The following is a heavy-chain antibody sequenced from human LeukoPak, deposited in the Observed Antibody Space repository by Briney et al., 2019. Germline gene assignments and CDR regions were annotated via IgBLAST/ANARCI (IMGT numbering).Heavy chain of an antibody. CDR1: GDPISSHSGYK. Sequence: SETLSLTCTVSGDPISSHSGYKWNWIRQAPGKGLERIGYVYYSGTTSYNPSVNSRVTISVDTSKNQFSLKLTSVTAADTAVYYCAREWSAFDYWGQGTLVTVSS. D-gene: IGHD3-3*01. J-gene: IGHJ4*02. V-gene: IGHV4-61*08. CDR3: AREWSAFDY. CDR2: VYYSGTT.